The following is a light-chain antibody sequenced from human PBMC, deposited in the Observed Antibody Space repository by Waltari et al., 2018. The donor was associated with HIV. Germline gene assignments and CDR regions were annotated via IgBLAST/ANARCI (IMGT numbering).Light chain of an antibody. Sequence: PVVTQSSSASASLGASVSLTCTLSRGHSRFAIAWHHQLPEKGPQFLLKVDSDGSHIRGDGIPDRFSGSSSGTERYLTISNLQSDDEADYYCQTWGAGAVVFGGGTRLTVL. J-gene: IGLJ2*01. CDR3: QTWGAGAVV. CDR1: RGHSRFA. CDR2: VDSDGSH. V-gene: IGLV4-69*01.